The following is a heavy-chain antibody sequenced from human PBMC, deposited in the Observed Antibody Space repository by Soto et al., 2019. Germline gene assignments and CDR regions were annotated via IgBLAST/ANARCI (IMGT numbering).Heavy chain of an antibody. J-gene: IGHJ4*02. CDR3: ARSAGWYAVHS. Sequence: QVQLQESGPGLVKPSGTLSLTCAVSGDSVSSPYYWCWVRQPPGKGLEWIGEVFHTGTTSYNPSLRSRVTTSMAKYNNQSSRDSRSVTAADTAVYYCARSAGWYAVHSWGPGTLVIVSS. D-gene: IGHD6-19*01. CDR1: GDSVSSPYY. CDR2: VFHTGTT. V-gene: IGHV4-4*02.